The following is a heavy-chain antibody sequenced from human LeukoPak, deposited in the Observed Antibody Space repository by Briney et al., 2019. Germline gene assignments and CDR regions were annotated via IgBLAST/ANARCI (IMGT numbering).Heavy chain of an antibody. Sequence: PGGSLRLSCAASGFTFSSYGMHWVRQAPGKGLEWVAVISYDGSNKYYADSVKGRFTISRDNSKNTLYLQMNSLRAEDTAVYYCARETGSGGDCQFDNWGQGTLVTVSS. CDR2: ISYDGSNK. CDR1: GFTFSSYG. D-gene: IGHD2-21*01. V-gene: IGHV3-30*12. CDR3: ARETGSGGDCQFDN. J-gene: IGHJ4*02.